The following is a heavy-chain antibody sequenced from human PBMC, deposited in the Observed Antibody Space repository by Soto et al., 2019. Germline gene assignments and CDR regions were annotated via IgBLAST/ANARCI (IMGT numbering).Heavy chain of an antibody. V-gene: IGHV3-23*01. Sequence: PGGSLRLSCAASGFTFSSYAMSWVRQAPGKGLEWVSAISGSGGSTYYADSVKGRFTISRDNSKNTLYLQMNSLRAEDTAVYYCAKDQPLYYYDSSGYYFWGQGTLVTVSS. J-gene: IGHJ4*02. CDR3: AKDQPLYYYDSSGYYF. CDR2: ISGSGGST. D-gene: IGHD3-22*01. CDR1: GFTFSSYA.